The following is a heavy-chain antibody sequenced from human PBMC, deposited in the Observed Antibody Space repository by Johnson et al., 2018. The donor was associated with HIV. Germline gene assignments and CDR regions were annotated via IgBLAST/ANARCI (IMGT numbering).Heavy chain of an antibody. CDR2: ISYDGSNK. CDR1: GFTFTSFA. J-gene: IGHJ3*02. V-gene: IGHV3-30*04. D-gene: IGHD6-6*01. Sequence: QVQLVESGGGVVQPGGSLRLSCAASGFTFTSFAMHWVRQAPGKGLEWVGFISYDGSNKYYADSVKGRFTISRDNSKNTLYLQMNSLRAEDTAVYYCARGEEEQLGDAFDIWGQGTMVTVSS. CDR3: ARGEEEQLGDAFDI.